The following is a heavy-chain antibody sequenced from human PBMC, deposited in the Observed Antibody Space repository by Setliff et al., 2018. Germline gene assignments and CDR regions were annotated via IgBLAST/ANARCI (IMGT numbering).Heavy chain of an antibody. J-gene: IGHJ4*02. D-gene: IGHD2-15*01. Sequence: PSETLSLTCAVSGFSISSGYYWGWIRQPPGKGLEWIVNIHHSGKAYYNPSRKSRVTMSVDTSKNHVSLKLSSVTAADTAVDYCAKGGTYRYFDYWGQGTPVTVSS. CDR1: GFSISSGYY. CDR2: IHHSGKA. CDR3: AKGGTYRYFDY. V-gene: IGHV4-38-2*01.